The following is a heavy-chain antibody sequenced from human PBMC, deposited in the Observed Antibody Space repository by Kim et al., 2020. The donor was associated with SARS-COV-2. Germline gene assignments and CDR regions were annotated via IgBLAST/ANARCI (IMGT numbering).Heavy chain of an antibody. CDR2: ST. D-gene: IGHD3-10*01. Sequence: STVPAEAGKGRFTISRDNAKNTLYLQMNSLGAEDTALYYCARGNYHGMDVWGQGTTVTVSS. V-gene: IGHV3-74*01. J-gene: IGHJ6*02. CDR3: ARGNYHGMDV.